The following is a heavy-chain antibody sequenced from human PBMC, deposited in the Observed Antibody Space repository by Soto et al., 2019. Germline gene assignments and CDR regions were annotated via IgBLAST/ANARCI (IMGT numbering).Heavy chain of an antibody. CDR1: GGSFSGYQ. Sequence: QVQLQQWGAGLLKPSETLSLTCAVYGGSFSGYQWSWIRQTPGKGLEWIGEINDSGNINYNPSLKSRVTILIATPKKQISPKLSSVTAADTAVYYCARGLILWFGELSRRGGYYYDMDVWGKGTTVTVSS. J-gene: IGHJ6*03. V-gene: IGHV4-34*01. CDR3: ARGLILWFGELSRRGGYYYDMDV. D-gene: IGHD3-10*01. CDR2: INDSGNI.